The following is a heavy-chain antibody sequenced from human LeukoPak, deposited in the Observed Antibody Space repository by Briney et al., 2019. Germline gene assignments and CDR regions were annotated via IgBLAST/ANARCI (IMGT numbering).Heavy chain of an antibody. CDR3: ARENYDTSGGADC. CDR2: VYITGST. J-gene: IGHJ4*02. V-gene: IGHV4-4*07. CDR1: GDSINNYY. Sequence: SETLSLTCTVSGDSINNYYWTWIRQPAGKTLEWIGRVYITGSTNYNPSLKSRVTISLDTSKNQFSLKLTSVTAADTAVYYCARENYDTSGGADCWGQGTFVTVSS. D-gene: IGHD3-22*01.